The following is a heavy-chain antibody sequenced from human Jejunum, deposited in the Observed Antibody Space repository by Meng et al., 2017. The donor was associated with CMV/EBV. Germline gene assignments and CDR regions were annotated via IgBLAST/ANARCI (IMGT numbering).Heavy chain of an antibody. Sequence: CAALGFILRAPVMHWVRLASGKGLEWVGCIRSIANSYATAYAASVNGRFTISSDESKITAYLQMNSLKTADKAVYYWTRRIAAAVFQHWGQGTLVTVSS. D-gene: IGHD6-13*01. V-gene: IGHV3-73*01. J-gene: IGHJ1*01. CDR2: IRSIANSYAT. CDR1: GFILRAPV. CDR3: TRRIAAAVFQH.